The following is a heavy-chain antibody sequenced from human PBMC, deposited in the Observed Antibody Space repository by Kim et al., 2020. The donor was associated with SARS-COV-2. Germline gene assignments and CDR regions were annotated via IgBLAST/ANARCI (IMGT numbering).Heavy chain of an antibody. CDR2: IKEDGRDT. CDR1: GFAFSTSW. Sequence: GGSLRLSCVGSGFAFSTSWMTWVRQVPGKGLEWVANIKEDGRDTYYVDSVKGRFTISRDNANSSVYLQMNSLRAEDTAVYYCARDPYDSSGYGAFDYWGQGTLVTVAS. J-gene: IGHJ4*02. CDR3: ARDPYDSSGYGAFDY. V-gene: IGHV3-7*01. D-gene: IGHD3-22*01.